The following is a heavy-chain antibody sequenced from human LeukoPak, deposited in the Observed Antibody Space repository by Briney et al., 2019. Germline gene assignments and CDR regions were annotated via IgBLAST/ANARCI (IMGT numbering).Heavy chain of an antibody. CDR2: IYYSGST. CDR1: GGSISSYY. CDR3: ARGIAAAGTGDY. J-gene: IGHJ4*02. D-gene: IGHD6-13*01. Sequence: SETLSLTCTVSGGSISSYYWSWIRQPSGKGLEWIGYIYYSGSTNYNPSLKSRVTISVDTSKNQFSLKLSSVTAADTAVYYCARGIAAAGTGDYWGQGTLVTVSS. V-gene: IGHV4-59*01.